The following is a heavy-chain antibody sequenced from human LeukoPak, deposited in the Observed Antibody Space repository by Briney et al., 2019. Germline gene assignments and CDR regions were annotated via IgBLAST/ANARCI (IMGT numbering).Heavy chain of an antibody. V-gene: IGHV4-34*01. CDR3: ARGDDFWSGYSPRPIMDV. Sequence: SETLSLTCAAYGGSFSGYYWSWIRQPPGKGLEWIGEINHSGSTNYNPSLKSRVTISVDTSKNQFSLKLSSVTAADTAVYYCARGDDFWSGYSPRPIMDVWGKGTTVTVSS. CDR1: GGSFSGYY. CDR2: INHSGST. D-gene: IGHD3-3*01. J-gene: IGHJ6*03.